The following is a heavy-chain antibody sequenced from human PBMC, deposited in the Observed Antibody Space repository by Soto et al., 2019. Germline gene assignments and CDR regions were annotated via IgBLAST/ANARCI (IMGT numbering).Heavy chain of an antibody. V-gene: IGHV3-48*02. J-gene: IGHJ4*02. CDR2: ITSDTKTI. D-gene: IGHD6-19*01. Sequence: EVQLVESGGNLVQPGGSLRLSCAASGFRFSIYSMNWVRQAPGKGLEWSAYITSDTKTIKYADSVKGRFTISRDNGNNLVYLYMNSLRDEDTAVYYCARSVEGHFDYWGQGTVVTVSA. CDR1: GFRFSIYS. CDR3: ARSVEGHFDY.